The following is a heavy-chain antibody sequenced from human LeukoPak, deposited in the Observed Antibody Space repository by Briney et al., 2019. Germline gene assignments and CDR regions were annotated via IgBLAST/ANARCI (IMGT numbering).Heavy chain of an antibody. Sequence: SETLSLTCAVYGGSFSGYYWSWIRQPPGKGLEWIGYIYYSGSTNYNPSLKSRVTISVDTSKNQFSLKLSSVTAADTAVYYCARMGRGYSYGFIDYWGQGTLVTVSS. J-gene: IGHJ4*02. CDR3: ARMGRGYSYGFIDY. CDR2: IYYSGST. V-gene: IGHV4-59*01. CDR1: GGSFSGYY. D-gene: IGHD5-18*01.